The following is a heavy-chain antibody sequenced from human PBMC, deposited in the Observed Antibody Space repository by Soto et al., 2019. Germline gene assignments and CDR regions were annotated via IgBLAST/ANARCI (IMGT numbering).Heavy chain of an antibody. J-gene: IGHJ4*02. CDR2: ISYDGSNK. CDR1: GFTFSSYG. Sequence: GGSLRLSSGASGFTFSSYGMHWVRQDPGKGLEWVAVISYDGSNKYYADPVKGRFTISRDNSKNTLYLQMNSLRAEDTAVYYCAKWAAIRRETENPFLVRDYWGQGTLVTVSS. CDR3: AKWAAIRRETENPFLVRDY. V-gene: IGHV3-30*18.